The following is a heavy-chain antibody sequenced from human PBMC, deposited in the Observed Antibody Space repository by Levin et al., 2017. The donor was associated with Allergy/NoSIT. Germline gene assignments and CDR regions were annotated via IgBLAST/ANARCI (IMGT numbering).Heavy chain of an antibody. CDR3: ARRLWGNYYNMDV. CDR1: GFNFNTYG. D-gene: IGHD2-21*01. Sequence: PGGSLRLSCTASGFNFNTYGMHWVRQAPGKGLEWVAVIWYDEANKYYGDSVKGRFTISRDNSKNTVYLQMNSLRAEDTAVYYCARRLWGNYYNMDVWGQGTTVTVSS. J-gene: IGHJ6*02. V-gene: IGHV3-33*01. CDR2: IWYDEANK.